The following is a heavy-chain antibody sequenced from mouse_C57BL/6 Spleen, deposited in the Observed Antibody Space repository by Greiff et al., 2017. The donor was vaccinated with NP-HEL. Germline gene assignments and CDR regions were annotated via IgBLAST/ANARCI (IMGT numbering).Heavy chain of an antibody. J-gene: IGHJ4*01. CDR3: ATPFYYGNYHYAMDY. CDR2: IYPGSGST. Sequence: VQLQQTGAELVKPGASVKMSCKASGYTFTSYWITWVKQRPGQGLEWIGDIYPGSGSTNYNEKFKSKATLTVDTSSSTAYMQLSSLTSEDSAVYYCATPFYYGNYHYAMDYWGQGTSVTVSS. D-gene: IGHD2-1*01. CDR1: GYTFTSYW. V-gene: IGHV1-55*01.